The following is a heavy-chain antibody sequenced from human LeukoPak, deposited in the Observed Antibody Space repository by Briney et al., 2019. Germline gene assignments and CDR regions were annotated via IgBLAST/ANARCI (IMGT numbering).Heavy chain of an antibody. CDR1: GFSFADYD. Sequence: GGSLRLSCAASGFSFADYDMSWVRQAPGKGLEWVSSISSSSSYIYYADSVKGRFTISRDNAKNSLYLQMNSLRAEDTAVYYCARERRITIFGVVIPTRWFDPWGQGTLVTVSS. J-gene: IGHJ5*02. CDR2: ISSSSSYI. V-gene: IGHV3-21*01. D-gene: IGHD3-3*01. CDR3: ARERRITIFGVVIPTRWFDP.